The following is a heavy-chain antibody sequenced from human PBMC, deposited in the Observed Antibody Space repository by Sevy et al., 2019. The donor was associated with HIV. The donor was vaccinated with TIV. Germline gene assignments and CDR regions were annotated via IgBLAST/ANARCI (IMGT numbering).Heavy chain of an antibody. D-gene: IGHD3-22*01. V-gene: IGHV3-33*03. CDR2: IWNDQINK. CDR1: GFTFNNYG. J-gene: IGHJ3*01. CDR3: ASLPNNYYDTSGSSGDDAFDL. Sequence: GGSLRLSCAASGFTFNNYGMHWVRHAPGKGLEWVAVIWNDQINKHYADSVKGRFTISRDNSKNTLYLQMNSLRAEDTAVYYCASLPNNYYDTSGSSGDDAFDLWGRGTMVTVSS.